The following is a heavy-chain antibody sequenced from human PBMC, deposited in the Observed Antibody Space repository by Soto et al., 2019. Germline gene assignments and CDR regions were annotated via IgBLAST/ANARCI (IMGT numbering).Heavy chain of an antibody. D-gene: IGHD6-6*01. CDR3: ARGSIAARPYNWFDP. CDR2: ISSSSSYI. Sequence: GGSLRLSCAASGFTFSSYSMNWVRQAPGKGLEWVSSISSSSSYIYYADSVKGRFTISRDNAKNSLYLQMNSLRAEDTAVYYCARGSIAARPYNWFDPWGQGTLVTVS. CDR1: GFTFSSYS. J-gene: IGHJ5*02. V-gene: IGHV3-21*01.